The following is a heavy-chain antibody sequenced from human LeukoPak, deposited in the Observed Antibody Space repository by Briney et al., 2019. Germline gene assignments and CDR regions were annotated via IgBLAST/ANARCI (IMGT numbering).Heavy chain of an antibody. D-gene: IGHD2-8*02. CDR1: GYTFTDYY. Sequence: GASVKVSCKASGYTFTDYYMHWVRQAPGQGIEWMGRINPNSGGTNHAQKFQGRVTMTRDTSISTAYMDLSSLRSDDTAVYYCARSTGHYFDYWGQGILVTVSS. J-gene: IGHJ4*02. CDR3: ARSTGHYFDY. CDR2: INPNSGGT. V-gene: IGHV1-2*06.